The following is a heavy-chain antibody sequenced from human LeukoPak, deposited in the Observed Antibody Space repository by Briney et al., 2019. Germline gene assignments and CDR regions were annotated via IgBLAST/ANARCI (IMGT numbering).Heavy chain of an antibody. CDR2: ISAYNGNT. Sequence: ASVKVSCKASGYTFTSYGISWVRQAPGQGLEWMGWISAYNGNTNYAQKLQGRVTMTTDTSTSTAYMELRSLRSDDTAVYYCARDAGAVAGQTIWYYFDYWGQGTLVTVSS. D-gene: IGHD6-19*01. V-gene: IGHV1-18*01. CDR1: GYTFTSYG. CDR3: ARDAGAVAGQTIWYYFDY. J-gene: IGHJ4*02.